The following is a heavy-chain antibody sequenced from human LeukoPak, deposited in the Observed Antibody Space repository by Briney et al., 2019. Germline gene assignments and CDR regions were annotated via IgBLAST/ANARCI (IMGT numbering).Heavy chain of an antibody. CDR3: ARAGGYYLGFFDY. V-gene: IGHV1-46*01. CDR1: GYTFTDYY. CDR2: INPSGGST. D-gene: IGHD3-22*01. Sequence: ASVKVSCKASGYTFTDYYIHWVRQAPGQGLEWMGVINPSGGSTTYAQKFQGRVTMTRDTSTSTVYMELSSLRSEDTATHYCARAGGYYLGFFDYWGQGTLVTASS. J-gene: IGHJ4*02.